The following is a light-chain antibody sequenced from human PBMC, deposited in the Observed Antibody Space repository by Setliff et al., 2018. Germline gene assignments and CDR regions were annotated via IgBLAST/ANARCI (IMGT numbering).Light chain of an antibody. CDR2: EVS. CDR1: SSDVGYYNY. CDR3: SSYTSSRTRV. J-gene: IGLJ1*01. Sequence: QSALTQPASVSGSPGQSITISCTGTSSDVGYYNYVSWYQQHPGKAPKLMIYEVSNRPSGVSNRFSGSKSGNTASLTISGLQAEDEADYYCSSYTSSRTRVFGTGTRSPS. V-gene: IGLV2-14*01.